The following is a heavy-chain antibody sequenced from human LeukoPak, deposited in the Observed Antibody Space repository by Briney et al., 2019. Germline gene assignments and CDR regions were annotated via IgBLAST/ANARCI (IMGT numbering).Heavy chain of an antibody. CDR3: AITGGTYDFWSGYPMDY. J-gene: IGHJ4*02. D-gene: IGHD3-3*01. CDR1: GGSISSSSYY. Sequence: TSETLSLTCTVSGGSISSSSYYWGWIRQPPGKGLEWIGSIYYSGSTYYNPSLKSRVNISVDTSKNQFSLKLSSVTAADTAVYYCAITGGTYDFWSGYPMDYWGQGTLVTVSS. V-gene: IGHV4-39*01. CDR2: IYYSGST.